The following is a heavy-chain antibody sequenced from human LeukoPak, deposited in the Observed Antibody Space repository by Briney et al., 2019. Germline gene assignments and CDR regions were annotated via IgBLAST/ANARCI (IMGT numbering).Heavy chain of an antibody. V-gene: IGHV4-59*08. CDR2: IYYSGDS. CDR1: GGSTSGFY. J-gene: IGHJ4*02. CDR3: ARHPFSTPFDY. Sequence: SETLSLTCSVSGGSTSGFYWSWIRQPPGKGLEWIGYIYYSGDSNSNPSPKSRVTMSLDTSKNQFSLRLSSVTAADTAVYYCARHPFSTPFDYWGRGTLVTVSS.